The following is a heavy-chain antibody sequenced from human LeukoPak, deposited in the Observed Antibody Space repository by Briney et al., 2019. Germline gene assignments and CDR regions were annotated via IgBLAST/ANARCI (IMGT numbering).Heavy chain of an antibody. CDR3: ARDPLYSSGWYYFGPRGYNWFDP. D-gene: IGHD6-19*01. CDR2: IIPIFGTA. CDR1: GGTFSSYA. V-gene: IGHV1-69*01. J-gene: IGHJ5*02. Sequence: SVKVSCKASGGTFSSYAISWVRQAPGQGLEWMGGIIPIFGTANYAQKFQGRVTITADESTSTAYMELSSLRSEDTAVYYCARDPLYSSGWYYFGPRGYNWFDPWGQGTLVTISS.